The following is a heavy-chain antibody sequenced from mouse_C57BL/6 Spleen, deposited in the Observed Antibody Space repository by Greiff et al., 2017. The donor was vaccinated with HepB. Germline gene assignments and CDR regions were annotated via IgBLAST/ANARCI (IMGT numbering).Heavy chain of an antibody. V-gene: IGHV7-3*01. CDR2: IRNKANGYTT. D-gene: IGHD1-1*01. Sequence: EVHLVESGGGLVQPGGSLSLSCAASGFTFTDYYMSWVRQPPGKALEWLGFIRNKANGYTTEYSASVKGRFTISRDNSQSILYLQMNALRAKDSATYYCARAYYGSSYGYFDVWGTGTTVTVSS. J-gene: IGHJ1*03. CDR3: ARAYYGSSYGYFDV. CDR1: GFTFTDYY.